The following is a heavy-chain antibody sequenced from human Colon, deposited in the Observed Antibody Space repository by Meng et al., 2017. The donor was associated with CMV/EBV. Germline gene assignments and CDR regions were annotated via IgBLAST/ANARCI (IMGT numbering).Heavy chain of an antibody. V-gene: IGHV3-48*03. D-gene: IGHD3-3*01. CDR3: ARDPSLITISGVVTYGMDV. CDR2: ISSGGQTI. J-gene: IGHJ6*02. Sequence: GASLKISCSASGFTFRSYELNWVRQAPGKGLEWVSYISSGGQTIHYADSVKGRFTISRDNTNNSLYLQMSSMRADDTAVYYCARDPSLITISGVVTYGMDVWGPGTTVTVSS. CDR1: GFTFRSYE.